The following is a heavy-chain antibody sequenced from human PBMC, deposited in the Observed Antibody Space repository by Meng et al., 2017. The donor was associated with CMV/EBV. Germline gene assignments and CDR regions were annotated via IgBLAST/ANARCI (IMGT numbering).Heavy chain of an antibody. CDR1: GGSFSGYY. V-gene: IGHV4-34*01. J-gene: IGHJ6*02. CDR2: INHSGST. D-gene: IGHD3-3*01. CDR3: ARRNGVPRVFWSYYGMDV. Sequence: SETLSLTCAVYGGSFSGYYWSWIRQPPGKGLEWIGEINHSGSTNYNPSLKSRVTISVDTSKNQFSLKLSSVTAAETAVYYCARRNGVPRVFWSYYGMDVWGQGTTVTVSS.